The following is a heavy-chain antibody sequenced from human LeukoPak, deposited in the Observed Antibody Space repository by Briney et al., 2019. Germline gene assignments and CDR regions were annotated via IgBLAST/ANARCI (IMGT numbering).Heavy chain of an antibody. CDR1: GFTFSSYA. CDR2: TKQDGSDK. J-gene: IGHJ4*02. V-gene: IGHV3-7*03. Sequence: PGGSLRLSCAASGFTFSSYAMHWVRQAPGKGLEWVANTKQDGSDKFYVDSVKGRFTISRDNAKNSLYLQMNSLRAEDTAVYYCARDLDYWGQGTLVTVSS. CDR3: ARDLDY.